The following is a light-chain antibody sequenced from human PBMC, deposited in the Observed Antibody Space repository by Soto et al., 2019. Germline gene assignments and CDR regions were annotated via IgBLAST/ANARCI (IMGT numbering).Light chain of an antibody. V-gene: IGLV2-14*01. CDR1: RSDVGAYNY. CDR2: DVS. Sequence: QSALTQPASVSGSPGQSITISCTGTRSDVGAYNYVSWYQQHPGKAPKLIIHDVSNRPSGVSNRFSASKSGNTASLTISGLQAEDEADYYCSSHASSTVVFGGGTKVTVL. CDR3: SSHASSTVV. J-gene: IGLJ2*01.